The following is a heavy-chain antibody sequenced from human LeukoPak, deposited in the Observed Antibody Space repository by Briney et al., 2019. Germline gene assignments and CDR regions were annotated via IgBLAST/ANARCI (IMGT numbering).Heavy chain of an antibody. V-gene: IGHV7-4-1*02. J-gene: IGHJ4*02. CDR2: INTNTGNP. Sequence: ASVKVSCKASGYTFTSYAMNWVRQAPGQGLEWMGWINTNTGNPTYAQGFTGRFVFSLDTSVSTAYLQISSLKAEDTAVYYCARVPDTAMVTIVDYRGQGTLVTVSS. D-gene: IGHD5-18*01. CDR3: ARVPDTAMVTIVDY. CDR1: GYTFTSYA.